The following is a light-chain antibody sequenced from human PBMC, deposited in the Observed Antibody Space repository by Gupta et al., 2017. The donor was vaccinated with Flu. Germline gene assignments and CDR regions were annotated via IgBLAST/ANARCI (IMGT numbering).Light chain of an antibody. Sequence: SAMTQPASVSGSPGQSITISCTGTSSDVGSYNLFSSSQQHPGKAPKLIIDEGSKRPSGVSRRFSGSKSGNTASLTIAGRQEEDEDDYYCASDMTGVIFGGGTKVTVL. V-gene: IGLV2-23*01. J-gene: IGLJ2*01. CDR3: ASDMTGVI. CDR1: SSDVGSYNL. CDR2: EGS.